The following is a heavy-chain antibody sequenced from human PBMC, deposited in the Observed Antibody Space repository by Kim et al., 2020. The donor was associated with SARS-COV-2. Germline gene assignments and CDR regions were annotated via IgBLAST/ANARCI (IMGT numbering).Heavy chain of an antibody. CDR2: INTNTGNP. CDR3: ARYEYSGYDWEDYYYGMDV. J-gene: IGHJ6*02. V-gene: IGHV7-4-1*02. CDR1: GYTFTSYA. Sequence: ASVKVSCKASGYTFTSYAMNWVRQAPGQGLEWMGWINTNTGNPTYAQGFTGRFVFSLDTSVSTAYLQISSLKAEDTAVYYCARYEYSGYDWEDYYYGMDVWGQGTTVTVSS. D-gene: IGHD5-12*01.